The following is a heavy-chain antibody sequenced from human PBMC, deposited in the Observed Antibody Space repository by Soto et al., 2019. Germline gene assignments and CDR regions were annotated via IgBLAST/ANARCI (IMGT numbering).Heavy chain of an antibody. J-gene: IGHJ2*01. CDR1: GYTFTSYG. CDR2: ISAYNGNT. V-gene: IGHV1-18*01. D-gene: IGHD5-12*01. Sequence: GGSVKVYFKASGYTFTSYGISWVRQAPGQGLEWMGWISAYNGNTNYAQKLQGRVTMTTDTSTSTAYMELRSLRSDDTAVYYCARDRVRWLQFEWYFDLWGRGTLVTVSS. CDR3: ARDRVRWLQFEWYFDL.